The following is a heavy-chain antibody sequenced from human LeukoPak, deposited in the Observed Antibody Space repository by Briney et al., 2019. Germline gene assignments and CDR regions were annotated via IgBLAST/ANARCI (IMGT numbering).Heavy chain of an antibody. V-gene: IGHV1-8*03. CDR2: INPNSDNT. CDR3: AIGAVGFDY. J-gene: IGHJ4*02. Sequence: ASVKVSCKASGYTYTSYDVHWVRQATGQGLEWMGWINPNSDNTDYAQKFQGRVTITRDTSISTAYMELSSLGSEDTAVYYCAIGAVGFDYWGQGTLVTVSS. CDR1: GYTYTSYD. D-gene: IGHD6-19*01.